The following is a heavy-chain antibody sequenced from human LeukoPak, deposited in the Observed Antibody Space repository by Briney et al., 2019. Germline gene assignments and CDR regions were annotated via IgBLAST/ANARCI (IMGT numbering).Heavy chain of an antibody. CDR3: AKDGHPKRGCSSTSCLNYLDY. CDR2: IRYDGSNK. D-gene: IGHD2-2*01. V-gene: IGHV3-30*02. Sequence: GGSLRLSCAASGFTFSSYGMHWVRQAPGKGLEWVAFIRYDGSNKYYADSVNGRFTISRDNSKNTLYLQMNSLRAEDTAVYYCAKDGHPKRGCSSTSCLNYLDYWGQGTLVTVSS. J-gene: IGHJ4*02. CDR1: GFTFSSYG.